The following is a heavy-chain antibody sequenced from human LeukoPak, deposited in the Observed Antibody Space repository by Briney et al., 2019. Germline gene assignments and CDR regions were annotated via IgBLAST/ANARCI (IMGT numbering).Heavy chain of an antibody. CDR3: AKGKYSSSWYVSDY. CDR1: GFTFSRYW. J-gene: IGHJ4*02. D-gene: IGHD6-13*01. CDR2: IKQDGSEK. Sequence: GGSLRLSCAASGFTFSRYWMSWVRQAPGKGLEWVANIKQDGSEKYYVDSVKGRFTISRDNAKNSLYLQMNSLRAEDTALYYCAKGKYSSSWYVSDYWGQGTLVTVSS. V-gene: IGHV3-7*03.